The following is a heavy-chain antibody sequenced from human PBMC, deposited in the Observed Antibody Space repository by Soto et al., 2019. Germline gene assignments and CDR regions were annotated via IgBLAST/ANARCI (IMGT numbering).Heavy chain of an antibody. D-gene: IGHD6-13*01. CDR1: GGTFSSYA. J-gene: IGHJ5*02. Sequence: QVQLVQSGAEVKKPGSSVKVSCKASGGTFSSYAISWVRQAPGQGLEWMGGIIPIFGTANYAQKFQGRVTXXAXQXXSTAYMEPSSLRSEDTAVYYCASGGQQLVPGWCDPWGQGSLVTVSS. V-gene: IGHV1-69*12. CDR3: ASGGQQLVPGWCDP. CDR2: IIPIFGTA.